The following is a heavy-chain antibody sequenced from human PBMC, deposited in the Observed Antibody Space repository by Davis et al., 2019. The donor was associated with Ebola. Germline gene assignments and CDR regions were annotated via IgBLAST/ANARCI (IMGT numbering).Heavy chain of an antibody. Sequence: GESLKISCAASGCTFSSDAMHWVRQAPGKGLEWVAVISYDGSNKYYADSVKGRFTISRDNAKNSLYLQMNSLRDEDTAVYYCARDPKHLDAFDIWGQGTMVTVSS. J-gene: IGHJ3*02. CDR1: GCTFSSDA. V-gene: IGHV3-30-3*01. CDR3: ARDPKHLDAFDI. CDR2: ISYDGSNK.